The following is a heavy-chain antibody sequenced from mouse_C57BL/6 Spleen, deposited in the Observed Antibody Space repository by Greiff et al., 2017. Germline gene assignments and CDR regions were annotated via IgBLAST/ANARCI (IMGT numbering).Heavy chain of an antibody. V-gene: IGHV1-15*01. CDR1: GYTFTDYE. CDR2: IDPETGGT. J-gene: IGHJ3*01. CDR3: TRWGGYDGAY. D-gene: IGHD2-2*01. Sequence: VQLQQSGAELVRPGASVTLSCKASGYTFTDYEMHWVKQTPVHGLEWIGAIDPETGGTAYNQKFKGKAILTADKSSSTAYMELRSLTSEDSAVYYCTRWGGYDGAYWGQGTLVTVSA.